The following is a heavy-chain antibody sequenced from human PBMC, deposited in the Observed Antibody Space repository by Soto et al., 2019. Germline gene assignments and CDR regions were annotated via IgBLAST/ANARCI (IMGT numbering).Heavy chain of an antibody. J-gene: IGHJ6*02. Sequence: SETLSLTCTVSGGSISSSSYYWGWIRQPPGKGLEWIGSIYYSGSTYYNPSLKSRVTISVDTSKNQFSLKLSSVTAADTAVYYCARLLRHNYYGMDVWGQGTTITVS. D-gene: IGHD5-12*01. CDR1: GGSISSSSYY. CDR2: IYYSGST. V-gene: IGHV4-39*01. CDR3: ARLLRHNYYGMDV.